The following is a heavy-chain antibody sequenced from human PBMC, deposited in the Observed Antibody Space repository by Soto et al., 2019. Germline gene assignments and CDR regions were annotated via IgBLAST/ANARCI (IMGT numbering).Heavy chain of an antibody. CDR2: IIPIFGTA. Sequence: SVTVSCKSSVCTFSIYASMCVRQAPGQGLEWMGGIIPIFGTANYAQKFQGRVTITADESTSTAYMELSSLRSEDTAVYYCARGEPIAARPHYYYYGMDVWGQGTTVTVSS. CDR3: ARGEPIAARPHYYYYGMDV. D-gene: IGHD6-6*01. CDR1: VCTFSIYA. J-gene: IGHJ6*02. V-gene: IGHV1-69*13.